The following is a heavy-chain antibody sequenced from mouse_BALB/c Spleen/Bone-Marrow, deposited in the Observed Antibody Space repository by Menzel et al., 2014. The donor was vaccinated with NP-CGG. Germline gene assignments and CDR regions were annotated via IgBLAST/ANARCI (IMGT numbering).Heavy chain of an antibody. V-gene: IGHV14-3*02. Sequence: VQLQQPGAELVKPGASVKLSCTASGFNIKNTYIHWVKQRPEQGPEWIGRIDPANVNTKYDPKFQGKATITADTSSNTAYLQLSSLTSEDTAVYYCATYYYGSSLFAYWGQGTLVTVSA. D-gene: IGHD1-1*01. CDR3: ATYYYGSSLFAY. CDR2: IDPANVNT. J-gene: IGHJ3*01. CDR1: GFNIKNTY.